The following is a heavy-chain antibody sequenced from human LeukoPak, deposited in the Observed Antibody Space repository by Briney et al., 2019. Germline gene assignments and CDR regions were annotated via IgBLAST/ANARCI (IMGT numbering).Heavy chain of an antibody. D-gene: IGHD2-2*01. CDR1: GGSISSYY. Sequence: PSETLSLTCTVSGGSISSYYWAWIRQPPGKGLEWVGDLFYNGETKYNPALKSRVTITIDTSRIQFSLNLSSVTAADTAVYFCARVQCPSGASAMMGLNYGFDPWGQGTLVTVSS. CDR2: LFYNGET. V-gene: IGHV4-59*01. J-gene: IGHJ5*02. CDR3: ARVQCPSGASAMMGLNYGFDP.